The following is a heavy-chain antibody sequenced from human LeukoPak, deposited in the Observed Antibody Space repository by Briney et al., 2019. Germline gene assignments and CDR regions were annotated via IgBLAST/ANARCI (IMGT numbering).Heavy chain of an antibody. V-gene: IGHV3-53*01. D-gene: IGHD1-26*01. J-gene: IGHJ3*02. Sequence: GGSLKISSAASGFTVSSNYMSWVRQAPGKGLNWVSIIYSGGSTLYADSVKGRFTISRDNSKNTLYLQMNSLRAEDTAVYYCARGGSYLSAFDIWGQGTMVTVSS. CDR3: ARGGSYLSAFDI. CDR1: GFTVSSNY. CDR2: IYSGGST.